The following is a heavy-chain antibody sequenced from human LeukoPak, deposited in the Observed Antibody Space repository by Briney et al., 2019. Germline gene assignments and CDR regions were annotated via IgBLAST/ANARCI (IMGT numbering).Heavy chain of an antibody. V-gene: IGHV3-7*03. D-gene: IGHD6-19*01. CDR2: IKQDGSEK. CDR1: GFTFSLYW. CDR3: AREGVAVDLDY. J-gene: IGHJ4*02. Sequence: PGGSLRLSCAASGFTFSLYWMNWVRRAPGKGLEWVANIKQDGSEKYYVDSVKGRFTISRDNAKNSLYLQMNSLRAEDTAVYYCAREGVAVDLDYWGQGTLVTVSS.